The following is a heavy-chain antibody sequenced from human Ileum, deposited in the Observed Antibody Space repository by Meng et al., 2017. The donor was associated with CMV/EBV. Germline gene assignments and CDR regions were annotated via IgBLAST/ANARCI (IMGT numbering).Heavy chain of an antibody. Sequence: QGDLVQHGAEVKKPGSSVKVSCKASGGSLNSFSITWVRQAPGQGLEWMGGILPLFNISYYAQSFQGRIIITADESTSTVYMEVGGLRPEDTAMYYCAKEEDTSMVGVNWFDPWGQGTLVTVSS. CDR2: ILPLFNIS. D-gene: IGHD5-18*01. J-gene: IGHJ5*02. CDR1: GGSLNSFS. V-gene: IGHV1-69*12. CDR3: AKEEDTSMVGVNWFDP.